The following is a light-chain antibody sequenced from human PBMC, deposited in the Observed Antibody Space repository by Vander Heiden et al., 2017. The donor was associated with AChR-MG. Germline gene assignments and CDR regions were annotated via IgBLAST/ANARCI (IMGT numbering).Light chain of an antibody. CDR1: SSNIDDFHY. CDR3: GSDTLTSTRI. V-gene: IGLV2-14*01. Sequence: QSALTQPASVSGSRGPSITISCTVASSNIDDFHYVSWYQQHPGEVPKLLIYNFRDRPTGISNRCSGAKSGNTASLTISGLKAEDEAVYYCGSDTLTSTRIFGGGTKLTVL. J-gene: IGLJ2*01. CDR2: NFR.